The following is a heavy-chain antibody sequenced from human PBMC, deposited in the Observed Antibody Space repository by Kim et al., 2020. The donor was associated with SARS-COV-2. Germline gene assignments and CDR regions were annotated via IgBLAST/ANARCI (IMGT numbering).Heavy chain of an antibody. Sequence: SETLSLTCAVYGGSFSGYYWSWIRQPPGKGLEWIGEINHSGSTNYNPSLKSRVTISVDTSKNQFSLKLSSVTAADTAVSYCARDRGESPTNSHGFDPWG. CDR3: ARDRGESPTNSHGFDP. CDR2: INHSGST. V-gene: IGHV4-34*01. J-gene: IGHJ5*02. CDR1: GGSFSGYY. D-gene: IGHD3-10*01.